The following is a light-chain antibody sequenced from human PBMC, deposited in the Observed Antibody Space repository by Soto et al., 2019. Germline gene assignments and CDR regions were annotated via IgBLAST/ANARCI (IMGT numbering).Light chain of an antibody. Sequence: DIVLTQSPDSLAVSLAERATINCKSSQSLLSSADNLNYLAWFQQKPGQPPKLLIYWASTRESGVPDRFSGSGSGTDFSLTITTLQAEDVATYYCHQHYSTPITFGQGTRLEI. CDR1: QSLLSSADNLNY. V-gene: IGKV4-1*01. J-gene: IGKJ5*01. CDR2: WAS. CDR3: HQHYSTPIT.